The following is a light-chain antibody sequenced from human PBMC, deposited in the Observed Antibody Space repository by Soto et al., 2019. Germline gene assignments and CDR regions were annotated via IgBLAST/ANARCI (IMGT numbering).Light chain of an antibody. CDR3: SSYTSSSTLYV. J-gene: IGLJ1*01. Sequence: QSVLTQPASVSGSPEQSITISCTGTSSDVGGYNYVSWYQQHPGKAPKLIIYEVSNRPSGVSNRFSGSKSGDTASLTISGLHAEDEADYYCSSYTSSSTLYVFGTGTKLTVL. V-gene: IGLV2-14*01. CDR2: EVS. CDR1: SSDVGGYNY.